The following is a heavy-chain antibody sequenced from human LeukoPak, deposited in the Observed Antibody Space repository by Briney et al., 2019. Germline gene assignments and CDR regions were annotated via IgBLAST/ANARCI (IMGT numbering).Heavy chain of an antibody. Sequence: ASVKVSCKVSGDTLTELSMHWVRQAPGKGLEWMGGFDPEDGETIYAQKFQGRVTMTEDTSTDTAYMELSSLRSEDTAVYYCATPSLAVDHYFDYWGQGTLVTVSS. V-gene: IGHV1-24*01. J-gene: IGHJ4*02. CDR1: GDTLTELS. CDR2: FDPEDGET. CDR3: ATPSLAVDHYFDY.